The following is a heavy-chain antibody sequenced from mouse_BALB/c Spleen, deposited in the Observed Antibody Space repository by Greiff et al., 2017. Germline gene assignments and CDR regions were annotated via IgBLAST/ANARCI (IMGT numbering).Heavy chain of an antibody. J-gene: IGHJ2*01. CDR2: IDPENGDT. CDR1: GFNIKDYY. D-gene: IGHD2-2*01. V-gene: IGHV14-4*02. Sequence: VQLKQSGAELVRSGASVKLSCTASGFNIKDYYMHWVKQRPEQGLEWIGWIDPENGDTEYAPKFQGKATMTADTSSNTAYLQLSSLTSEDTAVYYCNDGYYLDYWGQGSTLTVSS. CDR3: NDGYYLDY.